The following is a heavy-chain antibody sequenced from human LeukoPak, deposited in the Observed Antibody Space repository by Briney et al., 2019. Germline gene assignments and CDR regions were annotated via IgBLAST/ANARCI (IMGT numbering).Heavy chain of an antibody. CDR3: ARLALVVAYFDY. J-gene: IGHJ4*02. V-gene: IGHV5-51*01. CDR1: GYSFTSYW. CDR2: IYPGDSDT. Sequence: GESLQSSCQGPGYSFTSYWIGWVRPMPGKGLEWMGIIYPGDSDTRYSPSFQGQVTISADKSISIAYLQWSSLKASDTAMYYCARLALVVAYFDYWGQGTLVTVSS. D-gene: IGHD2-15*01.